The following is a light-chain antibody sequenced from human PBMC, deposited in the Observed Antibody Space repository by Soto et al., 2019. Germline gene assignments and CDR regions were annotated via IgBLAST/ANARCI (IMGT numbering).Light chain of an antibody. J-gene: IGKJ2*01. CDR2: GAS. Sequence: EIVLTQSPGTLSLSPGERATLSCRASQSVSSSYLAWYQQKPGQAPRLLIYGASSRATGITDRFSGSGSGTDFTLTISRLEAEDVAVYYCQQYGSSYTFGQGTKLEIK. CDR1: QSVSSSY. V-gene: IGKV3-20*01. CDR3: QQYGSSYT.